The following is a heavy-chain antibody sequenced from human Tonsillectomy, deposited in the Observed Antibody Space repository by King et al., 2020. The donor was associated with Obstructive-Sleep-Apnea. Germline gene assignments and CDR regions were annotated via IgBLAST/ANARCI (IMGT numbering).Heavy chain of an antibody. CDR1: GFTFSSYA. Sequence: QLVQSGGGVVQPGRSLRLSCAASGFTFSSYAMHWVRQAPGKGLEWVAVISYDGSNKYYADSVKGRFTISRDNSKNTLYLQMNSLRAEDTAVYYCAGGFTMLPNFDYWGQGTLVTVSS. D-gene: IGHD3-10*01. CDR3: AGGFTMLPNFDY. V-gene: IGHV3-30*04. CDR2: ISYDGSNK. J-gene: IGHJ4*02.